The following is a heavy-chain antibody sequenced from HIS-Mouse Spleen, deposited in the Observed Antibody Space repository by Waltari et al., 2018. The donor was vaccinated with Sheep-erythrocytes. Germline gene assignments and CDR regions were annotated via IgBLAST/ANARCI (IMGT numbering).Heavy chain of an antibody. V-gene: IGHV4-39*01. D-gene: IGHD5-18*01. CDR3: ARHKDTAMVHFDY. CDR1: VGPISSSSYY. J-gene: IGHJ4*02. CDR2: IYYSGST. Sequence: QLQLQESGPGLVKPSDTLSLTCTVSVGPISSSSYYLGWIRRPPGKGLEWIGSIYYSGSTYYNPSLKSRVTISVDTSKNQFSLKLSSVTAADTAVYYCARHKDTAMVHFDYWGQGTLVTVSS.